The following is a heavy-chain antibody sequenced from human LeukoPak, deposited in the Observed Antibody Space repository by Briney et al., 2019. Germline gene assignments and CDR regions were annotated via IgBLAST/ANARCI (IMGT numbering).Heavy chain of an antibody. CDR1: GGSISSGSHY. Sequence: SQTLSLTCTVSGGSISSGSHYWSWIRQPAGKGLEWIGRIYTSGSTNYNPSLKSRVTIAVDTSKNQFSLKLSSVTAADTAVYYCARVSYNGFDPWVQATLVTVSS. V-gene: IGHV4-61*02. D-gene: IGHD5-18*01. CDR2: IYTSGST. CDR3: ARVSYNGFDP. J-gene: IGHJ5*02.